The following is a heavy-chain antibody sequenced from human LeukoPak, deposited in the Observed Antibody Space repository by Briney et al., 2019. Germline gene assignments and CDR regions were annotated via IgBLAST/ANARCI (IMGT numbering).Heavy chain of an antibody. CDR2: INPNSGGT. Sequence: ASVKVSCKASGYTFTGYYMHWVRQAPGQGLEWMGWINPNSGGTNYAQKFQGRVTMTRDTSISTAYMELSRLRSDDTAVYYCARGDHFGSGYANYWGQGTLVTVSS. J-gene: IGHJ4*02. V-gene: IGHV1-2*02. CDR1: GYTFTGYY. CDR3: ARGDHFGSGYANY. D-gene: IGHD5-12*01.